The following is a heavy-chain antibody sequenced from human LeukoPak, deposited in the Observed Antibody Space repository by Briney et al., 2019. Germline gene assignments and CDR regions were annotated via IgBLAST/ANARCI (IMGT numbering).Heavy chain of an antibody. V-gene: IGHV1-18*01. J-gene: IGHJ5*02. CDR3: ARVAVGGQQLVPWFDP. CDR2: ISAYNGNT. CDR1: GYTFTSYD. D-gene: IGHD6-13*01. Sequence: ASVKVSCKASGYTFTSYDINWVRQAPGQGLEWMGWISAYNGNTNYAQNLQGRVTMTTDTSTSTAYMELRSLRSDDTAVYYCARVAVGGQQLVPWFDPWGQGTLVTVSS.